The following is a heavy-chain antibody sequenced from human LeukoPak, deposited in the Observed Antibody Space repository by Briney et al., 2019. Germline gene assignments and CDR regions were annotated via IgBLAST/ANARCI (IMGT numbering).Heavy chain of an antibody. CDR2: ISYDGSNK. Sequence: GGSLRLSCAASGFTFSSYAMHWVRQAPGKGLEWVAVISYDGSNKYYADSVKGRFTISRDNSKNTLYLQMNSLRAEDTAVYYCARDQLQDYGMDVWGQGTTVTVSS. CDR1: GFTFSSYA. V-gene: IGHV3-30-3*01. J-gene: IGHJ6*02. D-gene: IGHD3-10*01. CDR3: ARDQLQDYGMDV.